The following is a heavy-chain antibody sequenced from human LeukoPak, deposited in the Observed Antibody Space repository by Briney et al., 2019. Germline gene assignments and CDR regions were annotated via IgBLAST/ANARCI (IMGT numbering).Heavy chain of an antibody. CDR1: GFTFSSYE. V-gene: IGHV3-48*03. CDR2: ISSSGSTI. J-gene: IGHJ3*01. D-gene: IGHD6-6*01. CDR3: AKRAAYSRSSLVLPFDAFDL. Sequence: GGSLRLSCAASGFTFSSYEMNWVRQAPGKGLEWVSYISSSGSTIYYADSVKGRFTISRDNAKNSLYLQMNSLRAEDTAVYYCAKRAAYSRSSLVLPFDAFDLWGRGTMVTVSS.